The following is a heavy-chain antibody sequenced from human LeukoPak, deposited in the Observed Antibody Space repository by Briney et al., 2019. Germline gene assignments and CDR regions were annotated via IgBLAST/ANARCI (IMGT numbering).Heavy chain of an antibody. V-gene: IGHV4-4*07. CDR3: ARDSPSYDSSGFPVD. Sequence: SETLSLTCTVSGGSISSYCWSWIRQPPGKGLEWIGRIYTSGSTNYNPSLKSRVTMSVDTSKNQFSLKLSSVTAADTAVYYCARDSPSYDSSGFPVDWGQGTLVTVSS. CDR2: IYTSGST. CDR1: GGSISSYC. J-gene: IGHJ4*02. D-gene: IGHD3-22*01.